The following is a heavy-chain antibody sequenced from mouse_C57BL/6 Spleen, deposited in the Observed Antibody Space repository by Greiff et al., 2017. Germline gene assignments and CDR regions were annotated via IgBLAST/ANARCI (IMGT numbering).Heavy chain of an antibody. V-gene: IGHV1-76*01. J-gene: IGHJ3*01. CDR3: ARSPPFAY. CDR2: IYPGSGNT. Sequence: QLQQSGAELLRPGASVKLSFKASGYPFADYYINWVKQRPGQGLEWIARIYPGSGNTYYNEKFKGKATLTAEKSSSTAYMHLSSLTSEDAAVYFCARSPPFAYWGQGTLVTVSA. CDR1: GYPFADYY.